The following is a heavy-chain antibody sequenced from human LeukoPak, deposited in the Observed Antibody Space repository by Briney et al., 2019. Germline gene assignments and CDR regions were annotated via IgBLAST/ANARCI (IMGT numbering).Heavy chain of an antibody. CDR1: GVSISSYD. CDR2: IYYSGST. CDR3: ARELGCSGGSCYSDGAFDI. D-gene: IGHD2-15*01. J-gene: IGHJ3*02. V-gene: IGHV4-59*01. Sequence: PSETLSLTCTVSGVSISSYDWSWIRQPPGKGLEWIGYIYYSGSTNYNPSPKSRVTISVDTSKNQISLKLSSVTAADTAVYYCARELGCSGGSCYSDGAFDIWGQGTMVTVSS.